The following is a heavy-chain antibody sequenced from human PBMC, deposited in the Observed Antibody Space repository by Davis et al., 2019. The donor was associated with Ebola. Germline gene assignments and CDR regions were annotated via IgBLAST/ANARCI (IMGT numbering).Heavy chain of an antibody. V-gene: IGHV5-51*01. D-gene: IGHD6-13*01. J-gene: IGHJ5*02. CDR1: GYSFTSYW. Sequence: PGGSLRLSCKGSGYSFTSYWIGWVRQLPGKGLEWMGIIYPGDSDTRYSPSFQGQVTISADKSISTAYLQWSSLKASDTAMYYCARRSIAAAGPNWFNPWGQGTLVTVSS. CDR3: ARRSIAAAGPNWFNP. CDR2: IYPGDSDT.